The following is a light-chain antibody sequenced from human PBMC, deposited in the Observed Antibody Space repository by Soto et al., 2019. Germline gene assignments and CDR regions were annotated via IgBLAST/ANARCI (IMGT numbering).Light chain of an antibody. Sequence: DIQMTQSPSSLSASVGDRVTISCRSSQSIANYLNWYQQKPGKAPKLLIYAASSLQSGVPSKFSGSGFGTDFTLTISSLQTEDSATYYCQQNYSPPPITFCQGTRLEIK. CDR2: AAS. J-gene: IGKJ5*01. CDR3: QQNYSPPPIT. CDR1: QSIANY. V-gene: IGKV1-39*01.